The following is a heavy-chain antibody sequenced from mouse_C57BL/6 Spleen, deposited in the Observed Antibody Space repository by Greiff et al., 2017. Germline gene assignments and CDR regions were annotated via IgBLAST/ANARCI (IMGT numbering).Heavy chain of an antibody. CDR2: ILPGRGST. CDR1: GYTFTGYW. V-gene: IGHV1-9*01. CDR3: ARGIVARGNYFDG. D-gene: IGHD1-1*01. J-gene: IGHJ2*01. Sequence: VKLMESGAELMKPGASVKLSCKATGYTFTGYWLEWVKQRPGHGLERIGEILPGRGSTIYTEKFKGKATFTADTSSNTAYMQLSSLTTEDSAIYYCARGIVARGNYFDGCGQGTTLTVAS.